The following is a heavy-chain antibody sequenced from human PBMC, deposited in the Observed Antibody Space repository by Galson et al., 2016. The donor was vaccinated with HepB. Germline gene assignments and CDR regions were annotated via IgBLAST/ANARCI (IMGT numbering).Heavy chain of an antibody. CDR2: ISYSGHT. J-gene: IGHJ4*02. CDR3: ARQQEQWLPARGSWSPYYFDY. CDR1: CGSVSSSGYY. D-gene: IGHD6-19*01. Sequence: LSLTCTVSCGSVSSSGYYWGWIRQSPGQGLEWMGSISYSGHTYYNPSLNSRVTLSVDTSTNQFSLKLSSVTAADTTVYYCARQQEQWLPARGSWSPYYFDYWGQGTLVTVSS. V-gene: IGHV4-39*01.